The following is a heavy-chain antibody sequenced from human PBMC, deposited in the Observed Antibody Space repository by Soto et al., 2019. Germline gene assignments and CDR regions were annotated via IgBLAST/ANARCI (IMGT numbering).Heavy chain of an antibody. CDR2: IYYSGNT. Sequence: SETLSLTCTVSGDPISSGDYYSRWIRQPPGKGLEWIGCIYYSGNTYYNPSLKSRFSISVDTSKNQFSLKLSSVTAADTAVYYCAXDFKRYSSPPGPLEYWGLGTPVTVSS. D-gene: IGHD6-13*01. J-gene: IGHJ4*02. CDR3: AXDFKRYSSPPGPLEY. CDR1: GDPISSGDYY. V-gene: IGHV4-30-4*01.